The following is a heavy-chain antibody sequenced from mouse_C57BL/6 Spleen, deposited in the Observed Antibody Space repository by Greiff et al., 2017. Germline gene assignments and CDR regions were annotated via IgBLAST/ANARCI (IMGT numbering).Heavy chain of an antibody. V-gene: IGHV5-6*01. Sequence: EVKLQESGGDLVKPGGSLKLSCAASGFTFSSYGMSWVRQTPDQRLEWVATISSGGSYTYYPDSVQGRFTISRDNAKNTLYLQMSSLKSEDTAMDYCARLSTTVVVREYFDVGGTGTTVTVSS. CDR1: GFTFSSYG. CDR2: ISSGGSYT. J-gene: IGHJ1*03. CDR3: ARLSTTVVVREYFDV. D-gene: IGHD1-1*01.